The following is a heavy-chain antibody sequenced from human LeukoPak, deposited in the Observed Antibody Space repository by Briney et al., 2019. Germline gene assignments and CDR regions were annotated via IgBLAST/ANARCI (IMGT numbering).Heavy chain of an antibody. CDR1: GFTFSSYS. CDR2: ISSSSSYI. V-gene: IGHV3-21*01. Sequence: PGGSLRLSCAASGFTFSSYSLNWVRQAPGKGLEWVSSISSSSSYIYYADSVKGRFTTSRDNAKNSLYLQMSSLRAEDTAVYYCARHYDSNSYGPGYWGQGTLVTVSS. D-gene: IGHD3-22*01. CDR3: ARHYDSNSYGPGY. J-gene: IGHJ4*02.